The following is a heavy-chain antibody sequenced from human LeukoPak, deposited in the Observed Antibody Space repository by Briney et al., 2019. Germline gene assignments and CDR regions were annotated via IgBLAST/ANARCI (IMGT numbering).Heavy chain of an antibody. Sequence: GGSLRLSCAASGFTFSSYWMSWVRQAPGKGLEWVANIKQDGSEKYYVDSVKGRFTISRDNAKNSLYLQMNSLRAEDTAVYYCARAPPGIRGASYGYWGQGTLVTVSS. CDR2: IKQDGSEK. V-gene: IGHV3-7*01. CDR1: GFTFSSYW. D-gene: IGHD5-18*01. CDR3: ARAPPGIRGASYGY. J-gene: IGHJ4*02.